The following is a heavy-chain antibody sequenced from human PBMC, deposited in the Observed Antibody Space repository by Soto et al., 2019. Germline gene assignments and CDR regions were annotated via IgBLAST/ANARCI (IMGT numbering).Heavy chain of an antibody. V-gene: IGHV4-30-2*01. Sequence: PSETLSLTCAVSGGSISSGGYSWSWIRQPPGKGLEWIGYIYHSGSTYYNPSLKSRVTISVDRSKNQFSLKLSSVTAADTAVYYCARGQSCTNGVCLIFSDWFDPWGQGTLVTVS. CDR1: GGSISSGGYS. CDR2: IYHSGST. CDR3: ARGQSCTNGVCLIFSDWFDP. D-gene: IGHD2-8*01. J-gene: IGHJ5*02.